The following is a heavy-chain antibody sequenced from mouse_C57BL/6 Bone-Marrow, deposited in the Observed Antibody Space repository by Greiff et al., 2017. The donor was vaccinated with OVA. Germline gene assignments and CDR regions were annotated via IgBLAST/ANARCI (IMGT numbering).Heavy chain of an antibody. CDR3: ARPPHLGQERYYYAMDY. D-gene: IGHD3-3*01. Sequence: QVQLQQPGAELVKPGASVKLSCKASGYTFTSYWMHWVKQRPGQGLEWIGMIHPNSGSTNYNEKFKSKATLTVDKSSSTAYMQLSSLTSEDSAVYYCARPPHLGQERYYYAMDYWGQGTSVTVSS. J-gene: IGHJ4*01. CDR2: IHPNSGST. CDR1: GYTFTSYW. V-gene: IGHV1-64*01.